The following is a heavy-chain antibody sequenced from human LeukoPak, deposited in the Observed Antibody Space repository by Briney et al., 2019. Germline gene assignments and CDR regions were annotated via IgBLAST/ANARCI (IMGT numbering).Heavy chain of an antibody. CDR1: GGSISSYY. J-gene: IGHJ4*02. D-gene: IGHD2-15*01. V-gene: IGHV4-59*08. CDR2: IYYSGST. Sequence: PSETLSLTCTVSGGSISSYYWSWIRQPPGKGLEWIGYIYYSGSTNYNPSLKSRVTISVDTSKNQFSPKLSSVTAADTAVYYCARHCSGGSCAKTGVTGKYFDYWGQGTLVTVSS. CDR3: ARHCSGGSCAKTGVTGKYFDY.